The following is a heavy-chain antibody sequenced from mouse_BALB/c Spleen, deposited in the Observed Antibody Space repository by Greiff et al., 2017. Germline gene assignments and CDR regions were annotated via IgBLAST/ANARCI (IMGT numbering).Heavy chain of an antibody. D-gene: IGHD2-1*01. CDR3: ARGDGNY. CDR1: GYTFTSYT. V-gene: IGHV1-4*02. Sequence: QVQLKQSAAELARPGASVKMSGKASGYTFTSYTMHWVKQRPGQGLEWIGYINPSSGYTEYNQKFKDKTTLTADKSSSTAYMQLSSLTSEDSAVYYCARGDGNYWGQGTLVTVSA. CDR2: INPSSGYT. J-gene: IGHJ3*01.